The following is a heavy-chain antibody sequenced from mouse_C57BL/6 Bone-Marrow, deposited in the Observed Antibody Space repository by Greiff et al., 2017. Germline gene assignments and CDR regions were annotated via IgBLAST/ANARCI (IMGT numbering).Heavy chain of an antibody. J-gene: IGHJ2*01. V-gene: IGHV5-6*01. Sequence: VQLQQSGGDLVKPGGSLKLSCAASGFTFSSYGMSWVRQTPDKRLEWVATISSGGSYTYYPDSVKGRFTISRDNAKNTLYLQMSSLKSEDTAMYYCARKDGYWGQGTTLTVSS. D-gene: IGHD2-3*01. CDR3: ARKDGY. CDR2: ISSGGSYT. CDR1: GFTFSSYG.